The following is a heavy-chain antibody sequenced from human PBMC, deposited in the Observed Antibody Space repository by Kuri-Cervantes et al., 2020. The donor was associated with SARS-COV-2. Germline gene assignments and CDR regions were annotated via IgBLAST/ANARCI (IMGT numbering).Heavy chain of an antibody. D-gene: IGHD3-10*01. V-gene: IGHV4-38-2*01. J-gene: IGHJ6*03. CDR2: IYHSGST. CDR1: GYSISSGYY. Sequence: SETLSLTCAVSGYSISSGYYWGWIRQPPGKGLEWIGSIYHSGSTYYNQSLKSRVTISVDTSKNQFSLKLSSVTAADTAVYYCARITMVRGVIYMDVWGKGITVTVSS. CDR3: ARITMVRGVIYMDV.